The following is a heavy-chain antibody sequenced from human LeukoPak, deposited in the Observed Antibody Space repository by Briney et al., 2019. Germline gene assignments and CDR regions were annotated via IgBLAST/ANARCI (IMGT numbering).Heavy chain of an antibody. V-gene: IGHV3-48*01. J-gene: IGHJ4*02. CDR3: AKFSYGSRGEDY. CDR2: ISSSSTI. Sequence: PGGSLRLSCAASGFTFSSYSMNWVRQAPGKGLEWVSYISSSSTIYYADSVKGRFTISRDNAKNSLYLQMNSLRAEDTAVYYCAKFSYGSRGEDYWGQGTLVTVSS. D-gene: IGHD5-18*01. CDR1: GFTFSSYS.